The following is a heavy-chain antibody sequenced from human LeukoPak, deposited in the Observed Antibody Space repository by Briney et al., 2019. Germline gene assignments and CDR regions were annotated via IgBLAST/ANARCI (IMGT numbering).Heavy chain of an antibody. Sequence: SETLSLTCAVYGGSFSGYYWSWIRQPPGKGLEWIGEINHSGSTNYNPSLKSRVTISVDTSKNQFSLKLSSVTAADTAVHYCARGQWLVGTDYWGQGTLVTVSS. D-gene: IGHD6-19*01. CDR2: INHSGST. CDR1: GGSFSGYY. J-gene: IGHJ4*02. CDR3: ARGQWLVGTDY. V-gene: IGHV4-34*01.